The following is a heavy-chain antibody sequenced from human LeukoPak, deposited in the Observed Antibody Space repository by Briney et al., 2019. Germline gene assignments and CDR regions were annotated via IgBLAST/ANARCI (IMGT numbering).Heavy chain of an antibody. Sequence: PGGSLRLSCAASGFTFSDYYMSWIRQAPGKGLEWVSYISSSSSYTNYADSVKGRFTISRDNAKNSLYLQMNSLRAEDTAVYYLARVEGYDDIWTGYPDYWGQGPLVTVSS. V-gene: IGHV3-11*06. CDR1: GFTFSDYY. D-gene: IGHD3-9*01. CDR3: ARVEGYDDIWTGYPDY. CDR2: ISSSSSYT. J-gene: IGHJ4*02.